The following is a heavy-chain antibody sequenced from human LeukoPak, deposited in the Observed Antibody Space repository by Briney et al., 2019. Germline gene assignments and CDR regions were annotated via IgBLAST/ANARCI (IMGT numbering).Heavy chain of an antibody. V-gene: IGHV1-8*03. CDR3: ARYDFWSGQYYFDY. J-gene: IGHJ4*02. CDR1: GYTFTSYD. Sequence: ASVKVSCKASGYTFTSYDINWVRQATGQGLEWMGWMNPNSGNTGYAQKCQGRVTITRNTSISTAYMELSSLRSEDTAVYYCARYDFWSGQYYFDYWGQGTLVTVSS. CDR2: MNPNSGNT. D-gene: IGHD3-3*01.